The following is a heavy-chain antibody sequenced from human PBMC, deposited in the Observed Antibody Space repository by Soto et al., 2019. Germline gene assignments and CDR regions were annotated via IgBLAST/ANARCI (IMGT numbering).Heavy chain of an antibody. V-gene: IGHV1-69*02. J-gene: IGHJ4*02. D-gene: IGHD6-6*01. CDR2: IIPILGIA. CDR1: GVTFNSYT. Sequence: GVSVKVSCKAPGVTFNSYTICWVRQAPGQGLEWMGRIIPILGIANYAQKFQGRVTITADKSTSTAYMELSSLRSEDTAVYYCANIHEYSSSSAPDYWGQGTLVTVSS. CDR3: ANIHEYSSSSAPDY.